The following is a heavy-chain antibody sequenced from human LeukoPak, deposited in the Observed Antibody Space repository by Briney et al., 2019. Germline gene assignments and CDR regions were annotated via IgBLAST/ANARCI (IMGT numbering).Heavy chain of an antibody. D-gene: IGHD3-9*01. CDR1: GFTFSSYW. V-gene: IGHV3-7*01. CDR2: IKQDGSEK. J-gene: IGHJ6*03. Sequence: VGSLRLSCAASGFTFSSYWMSWVRQAPGKGLEWVANIKQDGSEKYYVDSVKGRFTISRDNAKNSLYLQMNSLRAEDTAVYYCARGRYDILTGYYFELYYYYMDVWGKGTTVTISS. CDR3: ARGRYDILTGYYFELYYYYMDV.